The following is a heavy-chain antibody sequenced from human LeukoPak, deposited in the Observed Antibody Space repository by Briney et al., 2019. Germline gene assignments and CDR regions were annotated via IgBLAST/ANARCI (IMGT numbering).Heavy chain of an antibody. J-gene: IGHJ4*02. Sequence: QPGGSLRLSCAASGFTFDDYAMHWVRQAPGKGLEWVSLISGDGGSTYYADSVKGRFTISRDNAKNSLYLQMNSLRAEDTALYYCARARFGELLSYFDYWGQGTLVTVSS. D-gene: IGHD3-10*01. CDR3: ARARFGELLSYFDY. CDR1: GFTFDDYA. V-gene: IGHV3-43*02. CDR2: ISGDGGST.